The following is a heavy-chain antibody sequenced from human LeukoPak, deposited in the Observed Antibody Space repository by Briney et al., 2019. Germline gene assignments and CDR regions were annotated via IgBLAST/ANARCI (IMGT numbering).Heavy chain of an antibody. J-gene: IGHJ4*02. CDR2: IYHRGKV. V-gene: IGHV4-38-2*02. CDR1: GYSISNSYS. CDR3: ARETEDWYGDLLSYFDY. D-gene: IGHD3-10*01. Sequence: SETLSLTCTVSGYSISNSYSWGWIRQSPGKGLEWIGTIYHRGKVYYNPSLQSRLTMSIDTSKNQFSLRLSSVTAADTAVYYCARETEDWYGDLLSYFDYWGRGFLVSVSS.